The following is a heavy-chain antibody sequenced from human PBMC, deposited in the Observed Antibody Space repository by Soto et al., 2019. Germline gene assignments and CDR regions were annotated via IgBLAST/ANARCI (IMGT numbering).Heavy chain of an antibody. CDR3: ARDVSHIVVVTAINDDFDI. Sequence: ASLKVSCKASGYTFTSYGISWVRQAPGQGLEWMGWISAYNGNTNYAQKLQGRVTMTTDTFTSTAYMELRSLRSDDTAVYYCARDVSHIVVVTAINDDFDIWGQGTMVTV. D-gene: IGHD2-21*02. CDR1: GYTFTSYG. CDR2: ISAYNGNT. J-gene: IGHJ3*02. V-gene: IGHV1-18*01.